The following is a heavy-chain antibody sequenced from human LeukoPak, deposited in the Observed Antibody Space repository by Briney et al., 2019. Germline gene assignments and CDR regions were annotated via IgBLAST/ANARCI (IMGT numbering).Heavy chain of an antibody. V-gene: IGHV4-31*03. Sequence: SQTLSLTCTVSGNSISRSGYYWSWIPQHPGQSLERIGYIYYSGSTYYNPSHKSRITISVDTSKNQFSLKLSSVTAADTAVYYCARTDSSGYYSYWFDPWGQGTLVTVSS. CDR1: GNSISRSGYY. CDR3: ARTDSSGYYSYWFDP. J-gene: IGHJ5*02. CDR2: IYYSGST. D-gene: IGHD3-22*01.